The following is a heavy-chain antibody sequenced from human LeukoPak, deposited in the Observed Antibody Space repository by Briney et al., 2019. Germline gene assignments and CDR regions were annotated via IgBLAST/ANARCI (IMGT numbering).Heavy chain of an antibody. Sequence: GGSLRLSCAASGFTVSSIYMGWVRQAPGKGLEWVSVLYSGGSTYYPDSVKGRFTISRDNSQNTLYLQMDSLRAEDTAVYYCARLYDSIAYGAFDIWGQGTMVNVSS. CDR1: GFTVSSIY. V-gene: IGHV3-66*01. D-gene: IGHD3-22*01. CDR3: ARLYDSIAYGAFDI. CDR2: LYSGGST. J-gene: IGHJ3*02.